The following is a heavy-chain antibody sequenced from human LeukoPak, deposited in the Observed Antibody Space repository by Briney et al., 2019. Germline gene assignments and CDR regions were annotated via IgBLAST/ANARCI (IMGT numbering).Heavy chain of an antibody. Sequence: PSEALSLTCAVYGGSFSGYYWSWIRQPPGKGLEWIGSIYYSGSTYYNPSLKSRVTISVDTSKNQFSLKLSSVTAADTAVYYCARESGTNWFDPWGQGALVTVSS. V-gene: IGHV4-34*01. CDR2: IYYSGST. CDR1: GGSFSGYY. D-gene: IGHD1-14*01. J-gene: IGHJ5*02. CDR3: ARESGTNWFDP.